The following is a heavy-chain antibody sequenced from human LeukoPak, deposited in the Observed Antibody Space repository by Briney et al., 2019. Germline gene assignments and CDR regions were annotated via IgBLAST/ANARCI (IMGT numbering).Heavy chain of an antibody. CDR3: ARETDYSNYSRAPAYYYYYYMDV. Sequence: GGSLRLSCAASGFTSSTYAMHWVRQAPGKGLEWVAVISYDGSNKYYADSAKGRFTISRDNYKNTLYLQMNSLRAEDTAVYYCARETDYSNYSRAPAYYYYYYMDVWGKGTTVTVSS. V-gene: IGHV3-30*04. CDR2: ISYDGSNK. J-gene: IGHJ6*03. CDR1: GFTSSTYA. D-gene: IGHD4-11*01.